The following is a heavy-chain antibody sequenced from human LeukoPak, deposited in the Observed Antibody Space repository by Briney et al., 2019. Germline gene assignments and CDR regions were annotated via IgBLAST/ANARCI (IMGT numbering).Heavy chain of an antibody. Sequence: SETLSLTCAVYGGSFSGYYWSWIRQPPGKGLEWIGEINHRGSTNYNPSLKSRVTISVDTSKNQFSLKLSSVTAADTAVYYCASGGKRYSSSSGGGYWGQGTLVTVSS. D-gene: IGHD6-6*01. J-gene: IGHJ4*02. CDR2: INHRGST. CDR1: GGSFSGYY. CDR3: ASGGKRYSSSSGGGY. V-gene: IGHV4-34*01.